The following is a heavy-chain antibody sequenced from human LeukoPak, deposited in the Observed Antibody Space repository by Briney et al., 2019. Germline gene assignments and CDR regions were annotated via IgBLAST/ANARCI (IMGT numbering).Heavy chain of an antibody. CDR2: INHSGST. V-gene: IGHV4-34*01. CDR3: AGARYYDFWSGPYYYYMDV. Sequence: SETLSLTCTVSGGSISSYYWSWIRQPPGKGLEWIGEINHSGSTNYNPSLKSRVTISVDTSKNQFSLKLSSVTAADTAVYYCAGARYYDFWSGPYYYYMDVWGKGTTVTVSS. CDR1: GGSISSYY. J-gene: IGHJ6*03. D-gene: IGHD3-3*01.